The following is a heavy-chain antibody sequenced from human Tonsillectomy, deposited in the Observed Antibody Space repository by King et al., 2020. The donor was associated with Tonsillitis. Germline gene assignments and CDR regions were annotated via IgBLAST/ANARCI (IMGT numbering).Heavy chain of an antibody. J-gene: IGHJ4*02. D-gene: IGHD3-10*01. CDR1: GFSLNTSGMC. CDR2: INWDDDK. CDR3: ARIGAMVRGFMVNDY. Sequence: TLKESGPALVKPTQTLTLTCTFSGFSLNTSGMCVSWIRQPPGKALEWLARINWDDDKYYSTSLKTRLTISKDTSKNQVVLTMTNMDPVDTATYYCARIGAMVRGFMVNDYWGQGTLVTVSS. V-gene: IGHV2-70*11.